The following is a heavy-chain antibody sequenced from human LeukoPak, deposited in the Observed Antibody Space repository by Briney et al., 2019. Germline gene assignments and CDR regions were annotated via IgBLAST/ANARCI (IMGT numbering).Heavy chain of an antibody. J-gene: IGHJ4*02. CDR2: ISGYNGNT. Sequence: SVKVSCKASGYTFTSYGISWARQAPGQALVWMGWISGYNGNTNYAQKLQGRVTMTTDTSTSTAYMELRSLRSDDTAVYYCARDFHSSGYYHYFHYWGQGTLVTVSS. CDR1: GYTFTSYG. V-gene: IGHV1-18*01. CDR3: ARDFHSSGYYHYFHY. D-gene: IGHD3-22*01.